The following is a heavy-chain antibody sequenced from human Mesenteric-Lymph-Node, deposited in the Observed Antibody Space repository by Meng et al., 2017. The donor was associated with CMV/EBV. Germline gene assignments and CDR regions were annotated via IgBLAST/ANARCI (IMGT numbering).Heavy chain of an antibody. CDR2: INSDGSST. D-gene: IGHD6-13*01. V-gene: IGHV3-74*01. CDR3: ARDLWLAAVGTGYYNGMDV. J-gene: IGHJ6*02. Sequence: GESLKISCAASGFIFSSYWMHWVRQAPGKGLVWVSRINSDGSSTSYADSVKGRFIISRDNSKNTLYLQMSSLRAEDTAVYYCARDLWLAAVGTGYYNGMDVWGQGTTVTVSS. CDR1: GFIFSSYW.